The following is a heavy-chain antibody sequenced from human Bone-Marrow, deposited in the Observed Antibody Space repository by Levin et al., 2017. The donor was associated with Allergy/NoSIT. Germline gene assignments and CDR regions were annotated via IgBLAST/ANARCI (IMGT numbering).Heavy chain of an antibody. J-gene: IGHJ4*02. D-gene: IGHD2-21*02. CDR2: IFHSGSA. CDR1: GASISSGGYS. CDR3: ARGGYCGADCYSSFDS. Sequence: SETLSLTCAVSGASISSGGYSWGWIRQPPGTGLEWIGYIFHSGSAYYSPSLKSRVTISADWSKNQYALDVGSVTAADTAVYYCARGGYCGADCYSSFDSWGQGTLVTVSS. V-gene: IGHV4-30-2*01.